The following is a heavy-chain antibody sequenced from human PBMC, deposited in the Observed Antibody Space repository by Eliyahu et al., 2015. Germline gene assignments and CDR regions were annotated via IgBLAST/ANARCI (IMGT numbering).Heavy chain of an antibody. CDR2: INPSGGST. J-gene: IGHJ4*02. Sequence: QVQLVQSGAEVKKPGASVKVSCKASGYTFTSYYMHWVRQAPGQGLEWMGIINPSGGSTSYAQKFQGRVTMTRDTSTSTVYMELSSLRSEDTAVYYCARARDTQQWLVPFDYWGQGTLVTVSS. V-gene: IGHV1-46*01. CDR3: ARARDTQQWLVPFDY. D-gene: IGHD6-19*01. CDR1: GYTFTSYY.